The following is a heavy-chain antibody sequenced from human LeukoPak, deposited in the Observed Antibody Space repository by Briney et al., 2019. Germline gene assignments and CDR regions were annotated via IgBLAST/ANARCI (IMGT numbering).Heavy chain of an antibody. V-gene: IGHV3-9*01. CDR3: AKDVSPYGSGMY. Sequence: PGGSLRLSCAASGFTFDDYAMHWVRQAPGKGLEWASGISWNSGSIGYADSVKGRFTISRDNAKNSLYLQMNSLRAEDTALYYCAKDVSPYGSGMYWGQGTLVTVSS. J-gene: IGHJ4*02. D-gene: IGHD3-10*01. CDR1: GFTFDDYA. CDR2: ISWNSGSI.